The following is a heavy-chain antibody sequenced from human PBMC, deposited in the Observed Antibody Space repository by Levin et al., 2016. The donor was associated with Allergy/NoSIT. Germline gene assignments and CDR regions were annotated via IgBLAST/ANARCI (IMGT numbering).Heavy chain of an antibody. D-gene: IGHD3-22*01. CDR2: IYHSGNT. CDR1: GGSLSTYY. CDR3: ARHPYYDSRDDAFDI. J-gene: IGHJ3*02. Sequence: SETLSLTCSVSGGSLSTYYWSWIRQSPGKGLEWIGYIYHSGNTNYNPSLKTPVIISIDMSKNQFSLSLSSVTAADTAVYFCARHPYYDSRDDAFDIWGPGTLVTVSS. V-gene: IGHV4-59*01.